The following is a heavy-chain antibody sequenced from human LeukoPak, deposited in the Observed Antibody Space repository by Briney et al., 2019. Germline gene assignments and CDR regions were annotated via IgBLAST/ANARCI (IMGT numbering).Heavy chain of an antibody. D-gene: IGHD6-19*01. CDR2: INPNSGGT. J-gene: IGHJ4*02. V-gene: IGHV1-2*02. CDR3: AREGPASSGWYKVFDY. CDR1: GYTFTGYY. Sequence: GASVKVSCKASGYTFTGYYMHWVRQAPGQGLEWMGWINPNSGGTNYAQKFQGRVTMTRDTSISTAYIELSRPRSDDTAVYYCAREGPASSGWYKVFDYWGQGTLVTVPS.